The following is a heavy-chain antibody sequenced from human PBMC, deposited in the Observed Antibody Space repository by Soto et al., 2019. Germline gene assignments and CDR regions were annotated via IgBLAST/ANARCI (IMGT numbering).Heavy chain of an antibody. J-gene: IGHJ4*02. CDR2: ISYDGSNK. Sequence: GSLVPACSACGSTFSSYGMHWVRQAPGKGLEWVAVISYDGSNKYYADSVKGRFTISRDNSKNTLYLQMNSLRAEDTAVYYCAKDTSADYWGQGTLVTVYS. V-gene: IGHV3-30*18. CDR1: GSTFSSYG. CDR3: AKDTSADY.